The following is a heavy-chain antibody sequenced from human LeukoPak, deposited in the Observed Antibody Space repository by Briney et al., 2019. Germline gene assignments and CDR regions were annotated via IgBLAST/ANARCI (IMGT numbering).Heavy chain of an antibody. CDR2: IKQDGSEK. CDR1: GFTFSSYW. V-gene: IGHV3-7*01. D-gene: IGHD4-17*01. Sequence: GGSLRLSCTASGFTFSSYWKSCVRQAPEKALEGVANIKQDGSEKYYGDSVKGRFTISRDNAKNSLYLQMNGLRAEDTGVCYCARRVNYGDYVSWLDPWGQGTVVTVSS. J-gene: IGHJ5*02. CDR3: ARRVNYGDYVSWLDP.